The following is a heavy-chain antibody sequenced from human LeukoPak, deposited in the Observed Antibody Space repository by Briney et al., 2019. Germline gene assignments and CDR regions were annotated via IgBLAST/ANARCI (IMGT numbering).Heavy chain of an antibody. D-gene: IGHD3-16*01. CDR2: INHSGST. V-gene: IGHV4-34*01. CDR1: GGSFSGYY. J-gene: IGHJ4*02. CDR3: ARLGGGGLFDY. Sequence: SETLSLTCAVYGGSFSGYYWSWIRQPPGKGLEWIGEINHSGSTNYHPSLKSRVTISVDTSKNQFSLKLSSVTAADTAVYYCARLGGGGLFDYWGQGTLVTVSS.